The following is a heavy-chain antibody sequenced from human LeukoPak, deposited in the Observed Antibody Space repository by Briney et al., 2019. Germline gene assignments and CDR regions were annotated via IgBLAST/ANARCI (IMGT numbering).Heavy chain of an antibody. Sequence: ASVKVSCKASGYTFTSYAMHWVRQAPGQRLEWMGWINAGNGNTKYSQKFQGRVTITRDTSASTAYMELSSLRSEDTAVYYCARDISAAAGSGYFDLWGRGTLVTVSS. CDR2: INAGNGNT. J-gene: IGHJ2*01. D-gene: IGHD6-13*01. V-gene: IGHV1-3*01. CDR3: ARDISAAAGSGYFDL. CDR1: GYTFTSYA.